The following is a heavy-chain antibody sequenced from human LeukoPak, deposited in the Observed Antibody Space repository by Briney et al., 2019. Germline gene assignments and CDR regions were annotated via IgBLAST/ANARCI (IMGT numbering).Heavy chain of an antibody. CDR2: ISYDGSNK. V-gene: IGHV3-30*04. Sequence: PGGSLRLSCAASGFTFSSYTMHWVRQAPGKGLEWVAVISYDGSNKYYADSVKGRFTISRDNSKNTLYLQMNSLRAEDTAVYYCARLISAVAVAFDIWGQGTMVTVSS. CDR1: GFTFSSYT. J-gene: IGHJ3*02. CDR3: ARLISAVAVAFDI. D-gene: IGHD6-19*01.